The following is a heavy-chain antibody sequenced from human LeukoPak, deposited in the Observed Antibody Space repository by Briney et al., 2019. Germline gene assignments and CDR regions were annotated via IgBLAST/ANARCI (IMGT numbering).Heavy chain of an antibody. Sequence: ASVKVSCKASGYTFTSYYMHWVRQAPGQGLEWLGIINPSGGSTSYAQKFQGRVTMTRDTSTSTVYMELSSLRSEDTAVYYCARDAGGSYPAGYFDLWGRGTLVTVSS. D-gene: IGHD1-26*01. V-gene: IGHV1-46*01. J-gene: IGHJ2*01. CDR1: GYTFTSYY. CDR3: ARDAGGSYPAGYFDL. CDR2: INPSGGST.